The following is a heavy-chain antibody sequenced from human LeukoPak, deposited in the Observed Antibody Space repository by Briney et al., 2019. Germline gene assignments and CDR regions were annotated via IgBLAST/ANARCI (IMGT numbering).Heavy chain of an antibody. CDR3: ARQPPPIAAAGGWFDP. CDR1: GFTFSDYY. J-gene: IGHJ5*02. Sequence: GGSLRLSCAASGFTFSDYYMSWIRQAPGKGLEWVSYISSSGSTIYYADSVKGRFTISRDNAKNSLYLQMNSLRAEDTAVYYCARQPPPIAAAGGWFDPWGQGTLVTVSS. V-gene: IGHV3-11*01. D-gene: IGHD6-13*01. CDR2: ISSSGSTI.